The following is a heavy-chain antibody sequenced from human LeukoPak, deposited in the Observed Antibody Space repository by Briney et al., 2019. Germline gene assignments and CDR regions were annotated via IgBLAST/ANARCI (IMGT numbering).Heavy chain of an antibody. CDR1: GFTFSNYG. J-gene: IGHJ4*02. CDR3: AGNYGPYYFDY. V-gene: IGHV3-33*01. CDR2: IWYDGSNK. D-gene: IGHD3-10*01. Sequence: GGSLRLSCAASGFTFSNYGMHWVRQAPGKGLEWVADIWYDGSNKYYADSVKGRFTISRDNSKNTLYLQMNSLRAEDTAVYYCAGNYGPYYFDYWGQGTLVTVSS.